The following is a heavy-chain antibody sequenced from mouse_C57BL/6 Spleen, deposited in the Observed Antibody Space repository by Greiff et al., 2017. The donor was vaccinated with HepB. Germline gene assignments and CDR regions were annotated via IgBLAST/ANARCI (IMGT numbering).Heavy chain of an antibody. D-gene: IGHD1-1*01. CDR1: GHTLTSFR. CDR2: INPSNGGT. V-gene: IGHV1-53*01. Sequence: QVPPQPPGAEPVKAGALVKPFCKAFGHTLTSFRMHRVKPRPGQGLEWIGNINPSNGGTNYNEKFKSKATLTVDKSSSTAYMQLSSLTSEDSAVYYCARSGTTVVAFDVWGTGTTVTVSS. J-gene: IGHJ1*03. CDR3: ARSGTTVVAFDV.